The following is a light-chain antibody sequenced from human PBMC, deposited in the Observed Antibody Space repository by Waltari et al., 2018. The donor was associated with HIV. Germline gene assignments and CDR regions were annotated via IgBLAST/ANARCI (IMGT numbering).Light chain of an antibody. CDR3: QQYSRGPPTWT. CDR2: DAS. J-gene: IGKJ1*01. Sequence: EVVMTQSPGTLSVSPGERATLSCRSSENIRNNLAWYQQKPGQAPRLLFYDASARATGVPARFSGSGSGTEFTLTISGLQSEDFAIYYCQQYSRGPPTWTFGQGTKVDVK. V-gene: IGKV3-15*01. CDR1: ENIRNN.